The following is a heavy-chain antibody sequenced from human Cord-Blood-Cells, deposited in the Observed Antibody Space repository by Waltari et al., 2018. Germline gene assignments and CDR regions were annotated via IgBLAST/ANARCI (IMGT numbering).Heavy chain of an antibody. Sequence: QVQLVESGGGVVQPGRSLRLSCAASGFTFRSYAMHWVRQAPGKGLEWVAVISYDGSNKYYADYVKGRFTISRDNSKNTLYLQMNSLRAEDTAVYYCARALGSRDAFDIWGQGTMVTVSS. CDR1: GFTFRSYA. CDR3: ARALGSRDAFDI. J-gene: IGHJ3*02. D-gene: IGHD1-26*01. V-gene: IGHV3-30*04. CDR2: ISYDGSNK.